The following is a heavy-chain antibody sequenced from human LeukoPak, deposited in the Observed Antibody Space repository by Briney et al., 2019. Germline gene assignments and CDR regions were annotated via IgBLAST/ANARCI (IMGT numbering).Heavy chain of an antibody. J-gene: IGHJ4*02. CDR1: GGSFSGDY. CDR3: ARGVIGLLLVY. D-gene: IGHD2-15*01. CDR2: INQSGGT. V-gene: IGHV4-34*01. Sequence: SETLSLTCAVYGGSFSGDYWSGSRQRPGEGLEWGGEINQSGGTNYNPSLKGRVTISVDPSKNQSSLKLSSVTAADTAVYYCARGVIGLLLVYWGQGTLVTVSS.